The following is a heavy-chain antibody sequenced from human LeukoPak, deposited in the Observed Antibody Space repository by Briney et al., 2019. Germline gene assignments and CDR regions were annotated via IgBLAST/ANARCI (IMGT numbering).Heavy chain of an antibody. Sequence: SETLSLTCTVSGGSISSYYWSWIRQPPGKGLEWIGYIYYSGGTNYNPSLKSRVTISVDTSKNQFSLKLSSVTAADTAVYYCARSGGRGHLYYYDSSGYYYFDYWGQGTLVTVSS. CDR3: ARSGGRGHLYYYDSSGYYYFDY. V-gene: IGHV4-59*01. CDR1: GGSISSYY. J-gene: IGHJ4*02. D-gene: IGHD3-22*01. CDR2: IYYSGGT.